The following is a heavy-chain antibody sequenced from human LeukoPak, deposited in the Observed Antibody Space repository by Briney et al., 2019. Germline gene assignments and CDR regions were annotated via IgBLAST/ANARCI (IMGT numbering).Heavy chain of an antibody. CDR2: ISYDGSNK. D-gene: IGHD2-15*01. Sequence: GGSLRLSCAASGFTFSSYGMHWVRQAPGKGLEWVAVISYDGSNKYYADSVKGRFTISRDNSKNTLYLQMNSLRAEDTAVYYCARDPPRCSGGSCYLDYWGQGTLVTVSS. V-gene: IGHV3-30*03. J-gene: IGHJ4*02. CDR3: ARDPPRCSGGSCYLDY. CDR1: GFTFSSYG.